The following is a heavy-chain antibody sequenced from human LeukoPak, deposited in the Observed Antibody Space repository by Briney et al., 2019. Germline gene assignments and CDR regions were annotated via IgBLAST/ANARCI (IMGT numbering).Heavy chain of an antibody. Sequence: GGSLRLSCAASGFIFSSYSMNWVRQAPGKGLEWISSISSGSSYIYYADSVKGRFTISRDNAKNSLYLQMNSLSAEDTAVYYCAYTSGYDFSSYYYYYMDVWGKGTTVTVSS. J-gene: IGHJ6*03. V-gene: IGHV3-21*01. CDR2: ISSGSSYI. D-gene: IGHD5-12*01. CDR3: AYTSGYDFSSYYYYYMDV. CDR1: GFIFSSYS.